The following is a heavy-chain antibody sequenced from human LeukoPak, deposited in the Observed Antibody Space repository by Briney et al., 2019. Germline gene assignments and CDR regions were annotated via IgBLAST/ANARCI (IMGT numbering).Heavy chain of an antibody. Sequence: ASVKVSCKVPGYTFTKLYMHWVRQAPGKGLEWMGGFDPEDGETIYAQKFQGRVTMTEDTPIDTAYMELSSLRSEDTAVYYCARRMGAHAFDMWGQGTMVTVSS. D-gene: IGHD1-26*01. J-gene: IGHJ3*02. CDR1: GYTFTKLY. CDR2: FDPEDGET. V-gene: IGHV1-24*01. CDR3: ARRMGAHAFDM.